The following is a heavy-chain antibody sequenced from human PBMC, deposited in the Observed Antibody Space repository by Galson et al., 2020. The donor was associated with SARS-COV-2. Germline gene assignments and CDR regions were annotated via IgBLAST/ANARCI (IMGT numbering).Heavy chain of an antibody. D-gene: IGHD3-3*01. CDR1: GGSFSGYY. CDR2: INHSGST. Sequence: SETLSLTCAVYGGSFSGYYWSWIRQPPGKGLEWIGEINHSGSTNYNPSLKSRVTISVDTSKNQFSLKLSSVTAADTAVYYCARTLRITIFGVVMYFDLWGRGTLVTVSS. CDR3: ARTLRITIFGVVMYFDL. J-gene: IGHJ2*01. V-gene: IGHV4-34*01.